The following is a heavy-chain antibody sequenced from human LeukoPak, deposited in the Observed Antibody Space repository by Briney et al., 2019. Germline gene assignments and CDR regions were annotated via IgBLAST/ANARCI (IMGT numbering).Heavy chain of an antibody. V-gene: IGHV4-39*07. D-gene: IGHD3-16*01. Sequence: SETLSLTCTVSGGSVRSSSYYWGCIRQPPGKGLEWIGSVHYNGSTCYNPSLGGRVIMSIDTFNNQFSLKLRSVTAADTAVYYCARAAYAYYFDFWGQGTLVTVSS. CDR2: VHYNGST. J-gene: IGHJ4*02. CDR1: GGSVRSSSYY. CDR3: ARAAYAYYFDF.